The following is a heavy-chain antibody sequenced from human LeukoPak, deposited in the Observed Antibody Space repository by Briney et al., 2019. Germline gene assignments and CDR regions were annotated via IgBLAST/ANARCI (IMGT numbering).Heavy chain of an antibody. CDR1: GYSISSGYY. D-gene: IGHD6-13*01. CDR3: ARAKDRYSSSWEYFDY. J-gene: IGHJ4*02. Sequence: SETLSLTCAVSGYSISSGYYWGWIRQPPGKGLEWIGSIYHSGSTYYNPSLKSRVTISVDTSKNQFPLKLSSVTAADTAVYYCARAKDRYSSSWEYFDYWGQGTLVTVSS. CDR2: IYHSGST. V-gene: IGHV4-38-2*01.